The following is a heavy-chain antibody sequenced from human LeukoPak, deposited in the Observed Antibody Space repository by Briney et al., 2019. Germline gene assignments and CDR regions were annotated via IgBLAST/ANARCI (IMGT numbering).Heavy chain of an antibody. CDR3: ARQTGKKYCSGGSCYSGPDY. Sequence: SETLSLTCAVYGGSFSGYYWSWIRQPPGKGLEWIGEINHSGSTNYNPSLKSRVTISVDTSKNQFSLKLSSVTAADTAVYYCARQTGKKYCSGGSCYSGPDYWGQGTLVTVSS. V-gene: IGHV4-34*01. CDR2: INHSGST. D-gene: IGHD2-15*01. CDR1: GGSFSGYY. J-gene: IGHJ4*02.